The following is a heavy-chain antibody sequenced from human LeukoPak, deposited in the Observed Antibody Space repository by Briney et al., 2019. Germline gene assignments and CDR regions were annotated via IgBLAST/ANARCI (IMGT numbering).Heavy chain of an antibody. CDR3: ARPGRWLSQGRYFDY. Sequence: SETLSLTCAVYGGSFSGYYWSWIRQPPGKGLEWIGEINHSGSTNYNPSLKSRVTISVDTSKNQFSLKLSSVTAADTAVYYCARPGRWLSQGRYFDYWGQGTLVTVSS. J-gene: IGHJ4*02. CDR1: GGSFSGYY. V-gene: IGHV4-34*01. D-gene: IGHD5-24*01. CDR2: INHSGST.